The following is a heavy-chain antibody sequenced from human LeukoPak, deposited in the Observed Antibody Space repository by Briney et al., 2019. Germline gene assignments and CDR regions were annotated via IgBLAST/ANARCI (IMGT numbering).Heavy chain of an antibody. J-gene: IGHJ5*02. CDR3: ARDSGTEEGWFDP. CDR1: GYTFTKYT. CDR2: IIAGNGNP. Sequence: ASVKVSCKASGYTFTKYTIHWVRQAPGQRLQWMGWIIAGNGNPRYSQNFQGRVTFTRDTPATTAYMELSSLKFEDTAVYYCARDSGTEEGWFDPWGQGTLVTVSS. V-gene: IGHV1-3*01.